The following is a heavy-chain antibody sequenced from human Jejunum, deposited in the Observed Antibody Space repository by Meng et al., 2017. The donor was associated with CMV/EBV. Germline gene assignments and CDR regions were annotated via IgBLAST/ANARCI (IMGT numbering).Heavy chain of an antibody. J-gene: IGHJ4*02. V-gene: IGHV4-59*08. Sequence: QVQRQESGPGLVKPSETLSLTCAVSGGSISTYYWSWIRPPPGKGLEWIGNNYYSGSTNYNPSLASRVTISVDSSKNQFSLKLSSVAAADTAVYYCARHQNGGTYPLDYWGQGTLVTVSS. CDR1: GGSISTYY. D-gene: IGHD3-16*02. CDR3: ARHQNGGTYPLDY. CDR2: NYYSGST.